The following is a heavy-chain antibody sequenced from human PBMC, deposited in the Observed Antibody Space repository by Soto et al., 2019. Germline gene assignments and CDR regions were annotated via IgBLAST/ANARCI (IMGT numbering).Heavy chain of an antibody. V-gene: IGHV1-2*02. CDR1: GYTFTGYY. D-gene: IGHD5-12*01. CDR3: ARDRDGYNYRRPYYYYYGMDV. J-gene: IGHJ6*02. CDR2: INPNSGGT. Sequence: GASVKVSCKASGYTFTGYYMHWVRQAPGQGLEWMGWINPNSGGTNYAQKFQGRVTMTRDTSISTAYMELSRLRSDDTAVYYCARDRDGYNYRRPYYYYYGMDVWGQGTTVTVSS.